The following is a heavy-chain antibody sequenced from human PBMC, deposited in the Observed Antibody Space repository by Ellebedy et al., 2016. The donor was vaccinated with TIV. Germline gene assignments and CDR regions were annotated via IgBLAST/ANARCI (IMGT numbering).Heavy chain of an antibody. V-gene: IGHV1-46*01. CDR3: ARGYGDYDY. Sequence: ASVKVSCXASGYTFTSYYIHWVRQPPRQGLEWMGLINPSGGSTTYAQKFQGRVTMTRDTSTRTVYMELSSLRSEDTAVYYCARGYGDYDYWGQGSLVTVSS. J-gene: IGHJ4*02. D-gene: IGHD4-17*01. CDR1: GYTFTSYY. CDR2: INPSGGST.